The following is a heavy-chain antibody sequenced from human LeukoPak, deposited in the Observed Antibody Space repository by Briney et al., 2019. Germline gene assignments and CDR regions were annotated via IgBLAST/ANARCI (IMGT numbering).Heavy chain of an antibody. CDR1: GGSISSSSYY. J-gene: IGHJ4*02. Sequence: SETLSLTCTVSGGSISSSSYYWGWIRQPPGKGLEWIGSIYYSGSTYYNPSLKSRVTISVDTSKNQFSLKLSSVTAADTAVYYCASPSGVDYYGSGSYPYRFDYWGQGTLVTVSS. D-gene: IGHD3-10*01. CDR2: IYYSGST. V-gene: IGHV4-39*07. CDR3: ASPSGVDYYGSGSYPYRFDY.